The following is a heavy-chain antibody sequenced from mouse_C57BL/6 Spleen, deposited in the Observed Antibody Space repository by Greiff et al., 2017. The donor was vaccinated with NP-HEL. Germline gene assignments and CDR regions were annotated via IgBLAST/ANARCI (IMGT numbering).Heavy chain of an antibody. V-gene: IGHV1-63*01. Sequence: QVQLQQSGAELVRPGTSVKMSCKASGYTFTNYWIGWAKQRPGHGLEWIGDIYPGGGYTNYNEKFKGKATLTADKSSSTAYMQFSSLTSEDSAIYYSARGGYYGSSSQWYFDVWGTGTTVTVSS. CDR2: IYPGGGYT. D-gene: IGHD1-1*01. CDR3: ARGGYYGSSSQWYFDV. CDR1: GYTFTNYW. J-gene: IGHJ1*03.